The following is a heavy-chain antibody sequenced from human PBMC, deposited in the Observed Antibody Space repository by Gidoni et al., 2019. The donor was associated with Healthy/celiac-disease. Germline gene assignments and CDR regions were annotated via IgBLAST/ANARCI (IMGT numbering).Heavy chain of an antibody. D-gene: IGHD2-15*01. CDR1: GYTFTSYA. V-gene: IGHV1-3*01. CDR3: ARVICSGGSCYSAYFDY. Sequence: QVKLVQSGAEVKKPGASVKVSCKASGYTFTSYAMHWVRQAPGQRLEWMGWINAGNGNTKYSQKFQGRVTITRDTSASTAYMELSSLRSEDTAVYYCARVICSGGSCYSAYFDYWGQGTLVTVSS. CDR2: INAGNGNT. J-gene: IGHJ4*02.